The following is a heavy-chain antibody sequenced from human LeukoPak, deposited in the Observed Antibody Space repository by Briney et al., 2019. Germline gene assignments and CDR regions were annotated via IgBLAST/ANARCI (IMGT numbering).Heavy chain of an antibody. J-gene: IGHJ4*02. V-gene: IGHV1-69*13. Sequence: GASVKVSCKASGGTFSSYAISWERQAPGQGLEWMGGIIPIFGTANYAQKFQGRVTITSDESTSTAYTELSSLRSEDTAVYYCARDRDGWLGYFDYWGQGALVTVSS. CDR1: GGTFSSYA. D-gene: IGHD5-24*01. CDR3: ARDRDGWLGYFDY. CDR2: IIPIFGTA.